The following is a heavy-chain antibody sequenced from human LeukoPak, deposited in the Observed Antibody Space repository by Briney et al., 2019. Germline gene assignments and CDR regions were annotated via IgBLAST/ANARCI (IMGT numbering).Heavy chain of an antibody. J-gene: IGHJ3*02. CDR2: FDPEDGET. CDR1: GYTLTELS. D-gene: IGHD2-2*01. Sequence: ASVKVSCKVSGYTLTELSMHWVRQAPGKGLGWMGGFDPEDGETSYARKFQGRVTMTRDTSTSTVYMELSSLRSEDTAVYYCARARLLLFLGAFDIWGQGTMVTVSS. V-gene: IGHV1-24*01. CDR3: ARARLLLFLGAFDI.